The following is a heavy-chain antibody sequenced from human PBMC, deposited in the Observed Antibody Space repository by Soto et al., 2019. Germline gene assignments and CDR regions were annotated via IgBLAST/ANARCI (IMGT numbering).Heavy chain of an antibody. CDR3: ARGFNCGGDCFYYMDV. CDR2: INPNSGGT. CDR1: GYTFTGYY. D-gene: IGHD2-21*01. Sequence: QVQLLQSGAEVKKPGASVKVSCKASGYTFTGYYMHWVRQAPGQGLEWMGWINPNSGGTNYAQKFQGWVTMTRDTSISTAYMELSRLRSDDTAVYYCARGFNCGGDCFYYMDVWGKGTTVTVSS. V-gene: IGHV1-2*04. J-gene: IGHJ6*03.